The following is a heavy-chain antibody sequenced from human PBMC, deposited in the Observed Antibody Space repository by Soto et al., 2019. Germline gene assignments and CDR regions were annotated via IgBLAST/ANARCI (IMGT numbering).Heavy chain of an antibody. CDR1: GFTFSIYA. V-gene: IGHV3-30-3*01. J-gene: IGHJ6*02. CDR2: ISFDGSKT. Sequence: GGSLRLSCAASGFTFSIYAMNWVRQAPGKGLEWVAFISFDGSKTYYADSVKGRFTISRDNSRNTVYLQMNNLRPGDAAVYHCANLLNVAAAGTPHYYGVDVWGQGTTVTVSS. D-gene: IGHD6-13*01. CDR3: ANLLNVAAAGTPHYYGVDV.